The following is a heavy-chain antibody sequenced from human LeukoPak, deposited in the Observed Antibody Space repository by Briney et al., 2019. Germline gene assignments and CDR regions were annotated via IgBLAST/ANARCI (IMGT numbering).Heavy chain of an antibody. CDR2: IRGSGDTSFDST. CDR1: GGTFSNYV. V-gene: IGHV3-23*01. CDR3: ARYCSGHTCYSGIDY. J-gene: IGHJ4*02. Sequence: PGGSLRLSCAASGGTFSNYVMSWVRLTPEKRLEWVSTIRGSGDTSFDSTYYAESVKGRFTISRDNSKNTLYLQMNSLRAEDTAIYYCARYCSGHTCYSGIDYWGQGTLVSVSP. D-gene: IGHD2-15*01.